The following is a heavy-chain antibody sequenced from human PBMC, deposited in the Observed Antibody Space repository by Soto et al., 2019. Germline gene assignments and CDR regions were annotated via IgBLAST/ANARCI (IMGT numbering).Heavy chain of an antibody. CDR1: EFTFSSYG. V-gene: IGHV3-33*01. D-gene: IGHD2-2*01. CDR3: ARGLSTFDY. J-gene: IGHJ4*02. CDR2: IWYDGSNK. Sequence: QVQLVESGGGVVQPGRSLRLSCAASEFTFSSYGMHWVRQAPGKGLEWVAVIWYDGSNKYYADSVKGRFTISRDNSKNTLYLQMNSLRAEDTAVYYCARGLSTFDYWGQGTLVTVSS.